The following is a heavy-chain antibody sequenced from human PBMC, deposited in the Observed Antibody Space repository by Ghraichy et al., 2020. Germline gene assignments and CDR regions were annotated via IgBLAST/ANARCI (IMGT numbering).Heavy chain of an antibody. Sequence: SETLSLTCTVSGGSISSYYWSWIRQPPGKGLEWIGYIYYSGSTNYNPSLKSRVTISVDTSNNQFSLKLSAVTAADTAVYYCARDLGATTEYWGQGTLVTVSS. CDR1: GGSISSYY. D-gene: IGHD1-14*01. CDR2: IYYSGST. J-gene: IGHJ4*02. V-gene: IGHV4-59*01. CDR3: ARDLGATTEY.